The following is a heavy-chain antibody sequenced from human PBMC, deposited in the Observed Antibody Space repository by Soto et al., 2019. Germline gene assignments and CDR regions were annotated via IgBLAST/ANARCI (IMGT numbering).Heavy chain of an antibody. D-gene: IGHD3-22*01. J-gene: IGHJ4*02. Sequence: SETLSLTCTVSGGSISSYYWSWIRQPPGKGLEWIGYIYYSGSTNYNPSLKSRVTISVDTSKNQFSLKLTSVTAADTALYYCARFPFDSNDWTNPRYFDIWGQGTLVTVSS. CDR2: IYYSGST. V-gene: IGHV4-59*12. CDR3: ARFPFDSNDWTNPRYFDI. CDR1: GGSISSYY.